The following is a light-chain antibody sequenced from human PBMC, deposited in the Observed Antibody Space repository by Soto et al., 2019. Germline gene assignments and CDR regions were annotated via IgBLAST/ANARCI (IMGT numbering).Light chain of an antibody. J-gene: IGKJ1*01. CDR2: AAS. V-gene: IGKV3-15*01. CDR1: QSVSSN. Sequence: LTQSPVTLSLSRGVLAXVSSRASQSVSSNLAWYQQKPGQAPRLLIYAASARATGIPARFSGSGSGTEFTLTISSLQSEDFAIYYCQQYKEWPPWTFGQGTKVDIK. CDR3: QQYKEWPPWT.